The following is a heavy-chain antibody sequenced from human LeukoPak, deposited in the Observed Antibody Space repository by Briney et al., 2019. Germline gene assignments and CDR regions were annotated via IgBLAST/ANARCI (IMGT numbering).Heavy chain of an antibody. Sequence: PGGSLRLSCAASGFTFDDYTMHWVRQAPGKGLEWVSLISWDGGSTYYADSVKGRFTISRDNSKNSLYLQMNSLRTEDTALYYCAIGGGSYFDYWGQGTLVTVSS. J-gene: IGHJ4*02. CDR2: ISWDGGST. D-gene: IGHD3-10*01. CDR3: AIGGGSYFDY. CDR1: GFTFDDYT. V-gene: IGHV3-43*01.